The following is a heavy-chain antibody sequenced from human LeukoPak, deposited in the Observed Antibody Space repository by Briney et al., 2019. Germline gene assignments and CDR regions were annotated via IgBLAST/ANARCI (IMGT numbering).Heavy chain of an antibody. J-gene: IGHJ4*02. CDR2: VGPEDGET. CDR1: GYTFTDYY. Sequence: ASVKVSCKVSGYTFTDYYMHWVQQAPGKGLEWMGLVGPEDGETIYAEKLQGRVTITADTSTDTDYMDLSSLRSEDTAVYYCATLDYPGYCSSTSCYFRYWGQGTLVTVSS. V-gene: IGHV1-69-2*01. D-gene: IGHD2-2*01. CDR3: ATLDYPGYCSSTSCYFRY.